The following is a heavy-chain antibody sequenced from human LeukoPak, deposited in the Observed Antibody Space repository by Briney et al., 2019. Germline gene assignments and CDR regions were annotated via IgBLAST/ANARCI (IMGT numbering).Heavy chain of an antibody. Sequence: PGGSLRLSCAASGFTFSSYEMNWVRQAPGKGLEWVSYISSSGSTIYYADSVKGRFTISRENAKNSLYLQMNSLRAEDTAVYYCMGAGRITMVRGVTNGMDVWGKGTTVTVSS. CDR3: MGAGRITMVRGVTNGMDV. J-gene: IGHJ6*04. CDR1: GFTFSSYE. D-gene: IGHD3-10*01. CDR2: ISSSGSTI. V-gene: IGHV3-48*03.